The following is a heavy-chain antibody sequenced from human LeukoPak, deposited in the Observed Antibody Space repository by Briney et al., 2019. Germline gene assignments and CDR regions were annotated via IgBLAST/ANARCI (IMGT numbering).Heavy chain of an antibody. V-gene: IGHV4-4*07. CDR1: GGSISTYY. CDR2: IYASGNT. J-gene: IGHJ3*01. Sequence: TSETLSLTCTVSGGSISTYYWSLIRQLAGKGLEWIGRIYASGNTNYNPSLKSRVTMSLDTSKNQFSLRLTSVTAADTAVYYCAREYSSSSGKNAFDVWGQGTMVTVSS. D-gene: IGHD6-6*01. CDR3: AREYSSSSGKNAFDV.